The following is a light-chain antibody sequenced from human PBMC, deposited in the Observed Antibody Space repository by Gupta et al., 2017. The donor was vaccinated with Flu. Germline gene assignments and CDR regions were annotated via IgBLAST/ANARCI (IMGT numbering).Light chain of an antibody. CDR2: DAS. J-gene: IGKJ4*01. V-gene: IGKV3-11*01. Sequence: EIVLTQSPATLSLSPGERATLSCRASQSVSSYLAWYQQKPGQAPRLIIYDASIRATGTPARFSGSGSGTDFTLTISSLEPEDFAVYFCQQRSNWPLTFGGGTKVEIK. CDR3: QQRSNWPLT. CDR1: QSVSSY.